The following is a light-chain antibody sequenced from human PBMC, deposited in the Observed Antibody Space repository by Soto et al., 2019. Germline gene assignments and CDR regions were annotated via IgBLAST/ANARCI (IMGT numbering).Light chain of an antibody. CDR2: GAS. J-gene: IGKJ1*01. CDR1: QSVSSSY. CDR3: QQYGSLSWT. V-gene: IGKV3-20*01. Sequence: TQSPGTLSLSPGERATLSCRASQSVSSSYLAWYQQKPGQAPRIIIFGASGRATGIPDRFSGSGSGTDFTLTISRLEPEDFAVYYCQQYGSLSWTFGQGTKVDI.